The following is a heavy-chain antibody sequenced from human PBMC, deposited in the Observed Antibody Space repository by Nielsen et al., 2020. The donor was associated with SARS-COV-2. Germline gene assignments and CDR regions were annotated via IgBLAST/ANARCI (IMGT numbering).Heavy chain of an antibody. Sequence: SVKVSCKASGGTFSSYAISWVRQAPGQGLEWMGRIIPILGIANYAQKFQGRVTITADKSTSTAYMELRSLRSDDTAVYYCARDGIAADLYYYYGMDVWGQGTTVTVSS. D-gene: IGHD6-13*01. CDR2: IIPILGIA. J-gene: IGHJ6*02. V-gene: IGHV1-69*04. CDR1: GGTFSSYA. CDR3: ARDGIAADLYYYYGMDV.